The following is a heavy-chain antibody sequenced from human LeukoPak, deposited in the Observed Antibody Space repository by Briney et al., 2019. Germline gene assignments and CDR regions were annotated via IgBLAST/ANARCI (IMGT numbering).Heavy chain of an antibody. V-gene: IGHV4-59*01. Sequence: SETLSLTCTVSGGSISSYYWSWIRQPPGKGLEWIGYIYYSGSTNYNPSLKSRVTISVDTSKNQYSLKLSSVTAADTAVYYCASYSYYYDSSGYFDYWGQGTLVTVSS. D-gene: IGHD3-22*01. CDR2: IYYSGST. CDR1: GGSISSYY. J-gene: IGHJ4*02. CDR3: ASYSYYYDSSGYFDY.